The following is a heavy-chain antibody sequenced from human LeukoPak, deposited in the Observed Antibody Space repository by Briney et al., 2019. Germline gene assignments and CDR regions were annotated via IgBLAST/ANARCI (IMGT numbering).Heavy chain of an antibody. J-gene: IGHJ4*02. CDR3: ARECPEGSWVITMVQEGGFDY. V-gene: IGHV3-30*02. D-gene: IGHD3-10*01. Sequence: QSGGSLRLSCAASGFTFSSYGMHWVRQAPGKGLEWVAFIRYDGSNKYYADSVKGRFTISRDNAKNSLYLQMNSLRDEDTAVYYCARECPEGSWVITMVQEGGFDYWGQGTLVTVSS. CDR2: IRYDGSNK. CDR1: GFTFSSYG.